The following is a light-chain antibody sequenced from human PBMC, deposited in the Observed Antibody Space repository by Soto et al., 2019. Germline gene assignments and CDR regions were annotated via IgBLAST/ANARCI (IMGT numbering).Light chain of an antibody. Sequence: EIVLTQSPATLSLSPGERATLSCRASQSVSSYLAWYQQKPGQAPRLLIYDASNSATGIPARFSGSGSGTDFSLTTSSLEPEDFAVYYCQQHSNWPPYTFGQGTKLEIK. CDR3: QQHSNWPPYT. J-gene: IGKJ2*01. CDR1: QSVSSY. CDR2: DAS. V-gene: IGKV3-11*01.